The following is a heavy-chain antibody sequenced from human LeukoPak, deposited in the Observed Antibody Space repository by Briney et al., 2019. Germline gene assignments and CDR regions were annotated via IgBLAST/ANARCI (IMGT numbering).Heavy chain of an antibody. V-gene: IGHV3-23*01. D-gene: IGHD5-18*01. J-gene: IGHJ4*02. Sequence: GGSLRLSCAASGFTFSSYAMSWVRQAPGKGLEWVSGISGSGGSTYYADSVKGRFTISRDNSKNTLYLQMNSLRAEDTAVYYCAKVPSGYSYGYYFDYWGQGTLVTVSS. CDR1: GFTFSSYA. CDR3: AKVPSGYSYGYYFDY. CDR2: ISGSGGST.